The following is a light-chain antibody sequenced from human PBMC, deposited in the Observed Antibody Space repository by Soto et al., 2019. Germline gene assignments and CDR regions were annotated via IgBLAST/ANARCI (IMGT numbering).Light chain of an antibody. CDR3: QKYNSAPQT. CDR1: QGISNY. Sequence: DIQMTQSPSSLSASVGDRVTITCRASQGISNYLAWYQQKQGKVPKLLIYAASTLQSGVPSRFSGSGSGTDFTLTISSLQPEDVASYFCQKYNSAPQTFGQGTKVDIK. CDR2: AAS. V-gene: IGKV1-27*01. J-gene: IGKJ1*01.